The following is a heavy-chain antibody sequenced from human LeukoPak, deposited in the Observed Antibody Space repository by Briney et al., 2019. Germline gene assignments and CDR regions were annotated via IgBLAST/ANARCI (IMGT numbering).Heavy chain of an antibody. CDR1: GGSISSYY. J-gene: IGHJ5*02. CDR3: ATDKYCSTTSCSFPNWFDP. D-gene: IGHD2-2*01. V-gene: IGHV4-4*07. Sequence: SETLSLTCTASGGSISSYYWSWIRQSAGKGLEWIGRMQPSGITHYNPSLMSRVTMSVDTSKNQFSLKLSSVTAADTAVYYCATDKYCSTTSCSFPNWFDPWGQGTLVTVSS. CDR2: MQPSGIT.